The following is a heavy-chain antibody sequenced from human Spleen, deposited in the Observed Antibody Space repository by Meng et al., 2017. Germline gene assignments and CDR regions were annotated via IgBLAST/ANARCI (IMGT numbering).Heavy chain of an antibody. CDR1: GFTFSSYA. V-gene: IGHV3-30*04. D-gene: IGHD4-17*01. CDR3: AKGRLKAPEVLRFSYGMDV. Sequence: GESLKISCAASGFTFSSYAMHWVRQAPGKGLEWVAVISYDGSNKYYADSVKGRFTISRDNSKNTLYLQMNSLRADDTAVYYCAKGRLKAPEVLRFSYGMDVWGQGTTVTVSS. J-gene: IGHJ6*02. CDR2: ISYDGSNK.